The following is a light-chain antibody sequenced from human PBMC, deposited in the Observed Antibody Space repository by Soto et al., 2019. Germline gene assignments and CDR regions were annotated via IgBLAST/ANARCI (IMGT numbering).Light chain of an antibody. J-gene: IGKJ1*01. Sequence: EIVLTQSPATLSLSPGERATLSCGASQSVSSSYLAWYQQKPGLAPRLLIHDASSRATGIPDRFSGSGSGTDFTLTISRLEPEDFAVYYCQQYGSSPVTFGQGTKVEIK. CDR2: DAS. V-gene: IGKV3D-20*01. CDR3: QQYGSSPVT. CDR1: QSVSSSY.